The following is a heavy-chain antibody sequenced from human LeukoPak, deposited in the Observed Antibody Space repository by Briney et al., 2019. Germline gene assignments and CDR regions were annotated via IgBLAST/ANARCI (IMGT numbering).Heavy chain of an antibody. CDR2: ISGSGGST. D-gene: IGHD5-18*01. Sequence: PGGSLRLSCAASGFTFSSYAMSWVRQAPGKGLEWVSAISGSGGSTYYADSVKGRFTISRDNSKNTLYLQMNSLRAEDTAVYYCARGQQPDHAHYYGMDVWGQGTTVIVSS. J-gene: IGHJ6*02. CDR3: ARGQQPDHAHYYGMDV. CDR1: GFTFSSYA. V-gene: IGHV3-23*01.